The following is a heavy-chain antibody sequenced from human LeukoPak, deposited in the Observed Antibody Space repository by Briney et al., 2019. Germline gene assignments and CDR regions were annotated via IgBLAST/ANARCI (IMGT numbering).Heavy chain of an antibody. D-gene: IGHD5-12*01. CDR1: GFTFTNAW. V-gene: IGHV3-15*01. Sequence: GGSLRLSCAASGFTFTNAWMTWVRQAPGKGLEWVGRIKSKTDGGTTDYAAPVKGRFTVSRDDSKNPIYLQMNSLKTEDTAVYYCTTDTRTRGYSGYDPPGWGQGTLVTVSS. CDR3: TTDTRTRGYSGYDPPG. CDR2: IKSKTDGGTT. J-gene: IGHJ4*02.